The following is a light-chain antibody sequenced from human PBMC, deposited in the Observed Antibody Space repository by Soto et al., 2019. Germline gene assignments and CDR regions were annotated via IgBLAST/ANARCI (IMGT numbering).Light chain of an antibody. J-gene: IGKJ1*01. CDR2: GAS. Sequence: EIVLTQSPGTLSLSRGDGATLXXRASQSVSSGYLAWYQQKPGQAPXVLIYGASRRATGIPDRFSGSGSGTDFTLSISRLEPEDFAVYWCQHYGNSPTFGQGTKVDIK. V-gene: IGKV3-20*01. CDR3: QHYGNSPT. CDR1: QSVSSGY.